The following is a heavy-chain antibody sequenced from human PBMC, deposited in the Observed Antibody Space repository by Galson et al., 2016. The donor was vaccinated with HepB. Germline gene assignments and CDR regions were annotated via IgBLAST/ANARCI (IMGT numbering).Heavy chain of an antibody. Sequence: SLRLSCAGSGFTFTNYAMSWVRQAPGKGLEWVSYISSSGGTIYYADSVKGRFTILRDDARDSMYLQMDSLRDEDTAIYYCGSGDYHGTYIIDHWGQGTLVTVSS. V-gene: IGHV3-48*02. J-gene: IGHJ4*02. D-gene: IGHD4/OR15-4a*01. CDR3: GSGDYHGTYIIDH. CDR2: ISSSGGTI. CDR1: GFTFTNYA.